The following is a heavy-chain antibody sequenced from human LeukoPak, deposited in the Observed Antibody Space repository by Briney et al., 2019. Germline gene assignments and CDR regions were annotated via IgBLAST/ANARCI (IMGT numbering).Heavy chain of an antibody. D-gene: IGHD1-7*01. CDR2: INLDGSQK. CDR1: GFTFSSCW. Sequence: AGGSLRLSCAASGFTFSSCWMSWVRQAPGKGLEWVAIINLDGSQKYYVDSVKGRFTISRDNAKNSLYLQVNSLRAEDTAVYYCTTELYGGPNKWGQGTLVTVSS. V-gene: IGHV3-7*02. CDR3: TTELYGGPNK. J-gene: IGHJ4*02.